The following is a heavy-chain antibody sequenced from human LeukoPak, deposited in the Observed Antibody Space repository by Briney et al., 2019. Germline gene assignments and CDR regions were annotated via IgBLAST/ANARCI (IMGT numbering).Heavy chain of an antibody. V-gene: IGHV5-10-1*01. J-gene: IGHJ5*02. CDR3: ARAGSGKKDNNWFDP. CDR2: IDPSDSYT. CDR1: GYSFTSYW. D-gene: IGHD3-10*01. Sequence: HGESLRISRKDSGYSFTSYWISWVRQVPGKGMEWMGRIDPSDSYTNYSPSFQGHVTISADKSISTAYLQWSSLKASDTAMYYCARAGSGKKDNNWFDPWGQGTLVTVSS.